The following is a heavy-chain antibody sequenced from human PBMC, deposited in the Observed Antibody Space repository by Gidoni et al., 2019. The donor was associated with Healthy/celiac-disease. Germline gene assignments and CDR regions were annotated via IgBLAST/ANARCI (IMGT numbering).Heavy chain of an antibody. CDR2: IYSGGST. CDR3: ARSGDYYDIDAFDI. CDR1: GFNVSSNY. D-gene: IGHD3-22*01. V-gene: IGHV3-66*01. Sequence: EVQLVESGGGLVQPGGSLRLSCAASGFNVSSNYMSWVRQAPGKGLEWVSVIYSGGSTYSADSVKGRFTISRDNSKNTLYLQMNSLRAEDTAVYYCARSGDYYDIDAFDIWGQGTMVTVSS. J-gene: IGHJ3*02.